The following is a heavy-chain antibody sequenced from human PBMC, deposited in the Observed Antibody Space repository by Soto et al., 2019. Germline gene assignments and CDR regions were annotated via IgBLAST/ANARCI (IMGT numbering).Heavy chain of an antibody. CDR1: GGSISSSSYY. D-gene: IGHD3-22*01. Sequence: PSETLSLTCTVSGGSISSSSYYWGWIRQPPGKGLEWIGSIYYSGSTYYNPSLKSRVTISVDTSKNQFSLKLSSVTAADTAVYYCARVYYYDSIRFDYWGQGTLVTVSS. V-gene: IGHV4-39*01. J-gene: IGHJ4*02. CDR3: ARVYYYDSIRFDY. CDR2: IYYSGST.